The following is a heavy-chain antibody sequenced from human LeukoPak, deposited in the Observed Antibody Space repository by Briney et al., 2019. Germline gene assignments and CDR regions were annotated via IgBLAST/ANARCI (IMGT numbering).Heavy chain of an antibody. D-gene: IGHD6-13*01. CDR3: ARANRRGLGSSWCLGY. CDR1: GGSISSSSYY. V-gene: IGHV4-61*05. CDR2: IYYSGST. Sequence: PLETLSLTCTVSGGSISSSSYYWSWIRQPPGKGLEWIGYIYYSGSTNYNPSLKSRVTISVDTSKNQFSLKLSSVTAADTAVYYCARANRRGLGSSWCLGYWGQGTLVTVSS. J-gene: IGHJ4*02.